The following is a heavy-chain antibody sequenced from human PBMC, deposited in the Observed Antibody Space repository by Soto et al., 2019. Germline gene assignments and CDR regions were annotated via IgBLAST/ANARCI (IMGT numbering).Heavy chain of an antibody. J-gene: IGHJ4*02. V-gene: IGHV3-48*01. CDR2: ISSSSSTI. D-gene: IGHD6-13*01. CDR3: AKGSSWYDFDY. Sequence: GGSLRLSCAASGFTFSSYSMNWVRQAPGKGLEWVSYISSSSSTIYYADSVKGRFTISRDNAKNSLYLQMNSLRAEDTAVYYCAKGSSWYDFDYWGQGTLVTVSS. CDR1: GFTFSSYS.